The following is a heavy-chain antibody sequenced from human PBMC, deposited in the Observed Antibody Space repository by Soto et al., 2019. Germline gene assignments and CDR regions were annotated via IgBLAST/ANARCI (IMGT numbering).Heavy chain of an antibody. D-gene: IGHD3-16*01. CDR1: GYTFTNYW. CDR2: IFPGDSDT. CDR3: VRPTVGALTHFDY. Sequence: PGESLKISCKAIGYTFTNYWIGWVCQTPGKGLEWMGIIFPGDSDTRYNPSFEGQVTVSADESISTAYLQWNTLKASDTAMYYCVRPTVGALTHFDYWGQGTLVTVSS. J-gene: IGHJ4*02. V-gene: IGHV5-51*01.